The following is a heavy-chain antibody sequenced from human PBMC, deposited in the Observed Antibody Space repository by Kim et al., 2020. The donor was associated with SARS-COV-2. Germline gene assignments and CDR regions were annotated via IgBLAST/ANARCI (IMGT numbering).Heavy chain of an antibody. CDR2: IYYSGST. CDR1: GGSISSSSYY. J-gene: IGHJ4*02. CDR3: ARDRFSGGWYHADWDFAY. Sequence: SETLSLTCTVSGGSISSSSYYWGWIRQPPGKGLEWIGSIYYSGSTYYNPSLKSRVTISVDTSKNQFSLKLSSVTAADTAVYYCARDRFSGGWYHADWDFAYWGQGTLVTVSS. D-gene: IGHD6-19*01. V-gene: IGHV4-39*07.